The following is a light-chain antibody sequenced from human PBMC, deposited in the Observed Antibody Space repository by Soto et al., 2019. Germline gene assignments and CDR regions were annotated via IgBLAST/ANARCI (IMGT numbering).Light chain of an antibody. J-gene: IGKJ1*01. Sequence: EIVLTQSPGTLSLFPGERATLSCRASQSVDSSYLAWYQHKPGQAPRLLIYGASSRATGIPDRFSGSGSGTDFTLSISRLEPEDVAVYYCQQYGSSPRTFGQGTKVDI. CDR1: QSVDSSY. CDR2: GAS. CDR3: QQYGSSPRT. V-gene: IGKV3-20*01.